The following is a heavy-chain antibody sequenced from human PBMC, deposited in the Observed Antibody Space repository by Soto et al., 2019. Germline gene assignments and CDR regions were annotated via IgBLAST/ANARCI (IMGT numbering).Heavy chain of an antibody. J-gene: IGHJ4*02. CDR3: ARHTPAISISDH. CDR1: GGSISSYY. Sequence: SETLSLTCTVSGGSISSYYWSWIRQPPGKGLEWIGYIYYSGRTNYNPSLKSRVTLSVDTSKNQFSLKLSSVTAADTAVYYCARHTPAISISDHWGQGTLVTVSS. D-gene: IGHD2-15*01. CDR2: IYYSGRT. V-gene: IGHV4-59*08.